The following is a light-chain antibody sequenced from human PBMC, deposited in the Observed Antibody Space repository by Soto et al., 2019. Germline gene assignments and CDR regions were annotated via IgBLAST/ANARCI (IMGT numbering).Light chain of an antibody. CDR2: KAS. Sequence: DIQMTQSPSTLPASVGDRVTITCRASQSISSWLAWYQQQPGKAPKLLIYKASSLDSGVPSRFSGGGSATEFSLTLSSLEPDDFATYYCQQYNSYSYTFGQGTKLEIK. CDR1: QSISSW. J-gene: IGKJ2*01. CDR3: QQYNSYSYT. V-gene: IGKV1-5*03.